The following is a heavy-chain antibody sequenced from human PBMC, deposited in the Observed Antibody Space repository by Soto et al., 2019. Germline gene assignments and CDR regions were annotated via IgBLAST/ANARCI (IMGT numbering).Heavy chain of an antibody. CDR2: ISYDGSNK. J-gene: IGHJ6*03. D-gene: IGHD4-4*01. CDR3: AKAQYSNYYYYMDV. Sequence: GGSLRLSCAASGFTFSSYGMHWVRQAPGKGLEWVAVISYDGSNKYYADSVKGRFTISRDNSKNTLYLQMNSLRAEDTAVYYCAKAQYSNYYYYMDVWDKGTTVTVSS. V-gene: IGHV3-30*18. CDR1: GFTFSSYG.